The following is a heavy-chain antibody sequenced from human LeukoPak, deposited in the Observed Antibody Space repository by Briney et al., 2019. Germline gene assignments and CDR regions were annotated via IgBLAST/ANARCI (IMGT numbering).Heavy chain of an antibody. Sequence: PSETLSLTCTVSGGSISSYYWSWIRQPPGKGLEWIGYIYTSGSTNYNPSLKSRVTISVDTSKNQFSLKLSSVTAADTAVYYYASWPNYYDSSGYPGDYWGQGTLVTVSS. CDR2: IYTSGST. V-gene: IGHV4-4*09. CDR3: ASWPNYYDSSGYPGDY. CDR1: GGSISSYY. J-gene: IGHJ4*02. D-gene: IGHD3-22*01.